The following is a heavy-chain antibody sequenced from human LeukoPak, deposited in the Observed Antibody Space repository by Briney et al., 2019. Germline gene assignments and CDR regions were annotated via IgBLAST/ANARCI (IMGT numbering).Heavy chain of an antibody. V-gene: IGHV3-74*01. Sequence: QPGGSLRLSCAASGFDFSSNWMHWVRHAPGQGLVWVSRIKGDGISTNYADSVKGRFTISRDIAKNTLYLQMNSLRAEDTAIYYCVKGLSPGNSNWGGIDYWGQGTLVTVSS. D-gene: IGHD7-27*01. CDR2: IKGDGIST. CDR1: GFDFSSNW. J-gene: IGHJ4*02. CDR3: VKGLSPGNSNWGGIDY.